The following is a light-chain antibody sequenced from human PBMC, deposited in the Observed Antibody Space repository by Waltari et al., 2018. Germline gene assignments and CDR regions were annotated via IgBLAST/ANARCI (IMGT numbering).Light chain of an antibody. CDR1: SDLLSTTSS. CDR3: ALYMGSGIWV. V-gene: IGLV8-61*01. J-gene: IGLJ3*02. Sequence: QTVLTQEPSLSVSPGGTVTLTCALCSDLLSTTSSATWYQQTPGQAPRTPVYRANARSSGVPDRFSGSILGNTAALTITGAQVDDESDYYCALYMGSGIWVFGGGTRLAVL. CDR2: RAN.